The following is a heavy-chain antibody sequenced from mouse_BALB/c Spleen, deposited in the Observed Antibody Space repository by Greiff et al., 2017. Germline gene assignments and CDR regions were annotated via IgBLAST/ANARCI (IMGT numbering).Heavy chain of an antibody. Sequence: QVQLQQSGAELMKPGASVKISCKATGYTFSSYWIEWVKQRPGHGLEWIGEILPGSGSTNYNEKFKGKATFTADTSSSTAYMQLSSLTSEDSAVYYCANYGYDDAMDYWGQGTSVTVSS. V-gene: IGHV1-9*01. CDR3: ANYGYDDAMDY. CDR2: ILPGSGST. D-gene: IGHD2-2*01. CDR1: GYTFSSYW. J-gene: IGHJ4*01.